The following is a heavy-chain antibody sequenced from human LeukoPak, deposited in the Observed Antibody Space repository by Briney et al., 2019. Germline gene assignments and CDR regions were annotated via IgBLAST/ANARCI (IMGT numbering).Heavy chain of an antibody. CDR1: GGSISSSSYY. Sequence: PSETLSLACTVSGGSISSSSYYWGWIRQPPGKGLEWIGSIYYSGSTYYNPSLKSRVTISVDTSKNQFSLRLSSVTAADTAVYYCASGTILGAFDIWGQGTMVTVSS. CDR3: ASGTILGAFDI. CDR2: IYYSGST. J-gene: IGHJ3*02. D-gene: IGHD1/OR15-1a*01. V-gene: IGHV4-39*07.